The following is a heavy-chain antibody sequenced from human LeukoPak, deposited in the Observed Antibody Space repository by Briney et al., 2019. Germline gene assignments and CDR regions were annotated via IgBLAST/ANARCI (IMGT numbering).Heavy chain of an antibody. CDR2: ISSSSSTI. V-gene: IGHV3-48*01. D-gene: IGHD3-10*01. J-gene: IGHJ4*02. CDR3: ARGISLLWFGESPPYYFDY. CDR1: GFTFSSYS. Sequence: GGSLRLSCAASGFTFSSYSMNWVRQAPGKGLEWVSYISSSSSTIYYADSVKGRFTISRDNAKNSLYLQMNSLRAEDTAVYYCARGISLLWFGESPPYYFDYWGQGTLVTVSS.